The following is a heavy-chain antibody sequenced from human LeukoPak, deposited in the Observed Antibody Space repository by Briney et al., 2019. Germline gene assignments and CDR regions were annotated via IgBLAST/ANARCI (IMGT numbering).Heavy chain of an antibody. V-gene: IGHV4-39*01. J-gene: IGHJ4*02. CDR2: IYHSGDT. Sequence: PSETLSLTCTVSGGSISRSSYYWGWIRQPPGKGLEWIGTIYHSGDTYYNPSLKTRVTISVDTSKNQFSLKLNSLTAADTAVYYCARHDRLLCGGDCPSFDYWGQGTLVTVSS. CDR1: GGSISRSSYY. CDR3: ARHDRLLCGGDCPSFDY. D-gene: IGHD2-21*02.